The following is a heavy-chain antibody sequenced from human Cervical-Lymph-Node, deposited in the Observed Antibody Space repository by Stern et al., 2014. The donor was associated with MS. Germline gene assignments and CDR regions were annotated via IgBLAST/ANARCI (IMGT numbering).Heavy chain of an antibody. D-gene: IGHD2-8*01. Sequence: QVQLGQSGPGLVKPSQTLTLTCTVSRGSISGGGDYWSWIRPHPGKGLEWIGYIYYTGTTSYNPSLKGRTIISVDTSNNQFSLKLGSVTAADTAVYYCARAGSDGYCTRGVCSWFDPWGQGTLVTVAS. V-gene: IGHV4-31*03. CDR3: ARAGSDGYCTRGVCSWFDP. CDR1: RGSISGGGDY. J-gene: IGHJ5*02. CDR2: IYYTGTT.